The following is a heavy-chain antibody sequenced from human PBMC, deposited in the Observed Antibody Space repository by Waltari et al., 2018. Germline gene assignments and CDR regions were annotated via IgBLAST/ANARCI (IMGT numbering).Heavy chain of an antibody. Sequence: QMQLIQSGAEVKTPGSSVKVPCRTSGGTFNNYAINWVRQAPGQGLEWMGRILPSIGSSNHIRKFQGRVTLTADDSTNTAYMKLSSLTFDDTAVYYCARTSVTYRNWHFDLWGRGTPVTVSS. D-gene: IGHD4-17*01. CDR1: GGTFNNYA. CDR2: ILPSIGSS. V-gene: IGHV1-69*18. CDR3: ARTSVTYRNWHFDL. J-gene: IGHJ2*01.